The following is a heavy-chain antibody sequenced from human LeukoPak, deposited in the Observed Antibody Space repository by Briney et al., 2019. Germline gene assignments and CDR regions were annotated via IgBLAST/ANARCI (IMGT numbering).Heavy chain of an antibody. CDR3: AKAGAVVVVAAKYFDY. CDR1: GFTFSSYE. V-gene: IGHV3-72*01. Sequence: GSLRLSCAASGFTFSSYEMNWVRQAPGKGLEWVGRTRNKANSYTTEYAASVKGRFTISRDDSKNSLYLQMNSLRAEDTAVYYCAKAGAVVVVAAKYFDYWGQGTLVTVSS. CDR2: TRNKANSYTT. J-gene: IGHJ4*02. D-gene: IGHD2-15*01.